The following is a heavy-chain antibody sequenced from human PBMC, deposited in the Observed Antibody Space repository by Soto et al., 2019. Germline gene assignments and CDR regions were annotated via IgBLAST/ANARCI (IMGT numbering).Heavy chain of an antibody. CDR1: GFTFSGSA. D-gene: IGHD6-19*01. CDR3: TRLTVAGSNVWFDP. J-gene: IGHJ5*02. V-gene: IGHV3-73*02. Sequence: EVQLVESGGGLVQPGGSLKLSCAASGFTFSGSAMHWVRQASGKGLEWVGRIRSKANSYATAYAASVKGRFTISRDDSKNTAYLQINSLKTEDTAVYYCTRLTVAGSNVWFDPWGQGTLVTVSS. CDR2: IRSKANSYAT.